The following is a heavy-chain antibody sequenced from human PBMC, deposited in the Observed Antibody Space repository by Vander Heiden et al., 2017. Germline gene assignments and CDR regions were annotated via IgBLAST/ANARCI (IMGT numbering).Heavy chain of an antibody. CDR2: SSGGGRYV. CDR3: ARDDSSGYPDY. D-gene: IGHD3-22*01. J-gene: IGHJ4*02. Sequence: EVQLVESGGGLVEPGGSRSLSCAASGFTFSSYNMNWVRQAPGKGLEWVSSSSGGGRYVYYEESVKGRFTISRDNTKNSVYLQMSSLRAEDTAVYYCARDDSSGYPDYWGQGTLVTVSS. CDR1: GFTFSSYN. V-gene: IGHV3-21*01.